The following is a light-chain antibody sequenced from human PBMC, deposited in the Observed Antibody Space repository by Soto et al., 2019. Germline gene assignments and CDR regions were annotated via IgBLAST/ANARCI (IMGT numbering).Light chain of an antibody. CDR2: GAS. CDR1: QGLSSA. V-gene: IGKV1-13*02. CDR3: QHFNGYPRT. J-gene: IGKJ5*01. Sequence: AIQLTQSPSSLSASIGDRVTITCRASQGLSSALAWYQQKPGKAPSLLIYGASTLESGVPSSFSGSGSGTDFTLTISSLQPEDFATYYCQHFNGYPRTFGQGTRLEIK.